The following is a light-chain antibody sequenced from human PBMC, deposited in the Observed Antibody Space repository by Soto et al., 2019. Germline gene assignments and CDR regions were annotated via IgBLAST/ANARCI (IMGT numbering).Light chain of an antibody. CDR1: QSVLYSANNKNY. CDR2: WAS. CDR3: HQYYRTPPS. V-gene: IGKV4-1*01. J-gene: IGKJ4*01. Sequence: DIVMTQSPDSLAVSLGERATINCKSSQSVLYSANNKNYLAWYQQKPGQPPKLLIYWASTRESGVPDRFSGSWSGTEFTLTISSLQAEDVAVYYGHQYYRTPPSFGGGTKVEIK.